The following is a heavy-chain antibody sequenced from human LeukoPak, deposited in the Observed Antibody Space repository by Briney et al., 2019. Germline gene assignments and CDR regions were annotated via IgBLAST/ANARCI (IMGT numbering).Heavy chain of an antibody. V-gene: IGHV3-7*01. CDR3: ATSAAGFDY. D-gene: IGHD6-13*01. Sequence: PGGSLRLSCAASGFTFSSYWMSWVRQAPGKGLEWVANIKQDGSEKYYVDSVKGRFTISRDNAKNSLYLQMNSLRDEDTALYYCATSAAGFDYWGQGTLVIISS. CDR2: IKQDGSEK. CDR1: GFTFSSYW. J-gene: IGHJ4*02.